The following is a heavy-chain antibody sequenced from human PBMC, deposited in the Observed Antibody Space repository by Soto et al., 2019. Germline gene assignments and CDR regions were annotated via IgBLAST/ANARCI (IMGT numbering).Heavy chain of an antibody. D-gene: IGHD2-21*02. CDR1: GFAFSVYA. V-gene: IGHV3-30-3*01. J-gene: IGHJ4*02. CDR2: ISYDGSDK. Sequence: QVHLLESGGGVVLPGRSLRLSCAAPGFAFSVYAMHWVRQAPGKGLEWVSLISYDGSDKYYADSVKGRFTISRDNSKSTLYLQMSSLRADDTAVYFCAREVVTETTWGSFDSWGQGTLVTVSS. CDR3: AREVVTETTWGSFDS.